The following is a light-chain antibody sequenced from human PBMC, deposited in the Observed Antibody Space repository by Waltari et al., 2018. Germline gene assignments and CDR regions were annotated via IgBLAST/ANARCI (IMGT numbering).Light chain of an antibody. Sequence: DLQMTQSPSSLSASVGDRVTITCRASQSINTYLNWYQQQPGKAPKLLIYAASSSQSGVPSRFSGSGSGAGFTLTISSLQPEDVATYYCQQSYSAPYTFGQGTKLQIK. CDR2: AAS. CDR3: QQSYSAPYT. J-gene: IGKJ2*01. CDR1: QSINTY. V-gene: IGKV1-39*01.